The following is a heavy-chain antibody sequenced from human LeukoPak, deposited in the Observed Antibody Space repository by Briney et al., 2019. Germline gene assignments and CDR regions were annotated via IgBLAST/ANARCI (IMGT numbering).Heavy chain of an antibody. Sequence: GGSLRLSCAASGFAFSFYAMSWLRQPPGKGLEWVSTINANSGTTSYAASVRGRFTISRDNSKNTLYLQVNTLRADDTATYYCAKPISGGLAVTADWFHPWGQGTLVAVSS. CDR1: GFAFSFYA. CDR2: INANSGTT. CDR3: AKPISGGLAVTADWFHP. D-gene: IGHD6-19*01. V-gene: IGHV3-23*01. J-gene: IGHJ5*01.